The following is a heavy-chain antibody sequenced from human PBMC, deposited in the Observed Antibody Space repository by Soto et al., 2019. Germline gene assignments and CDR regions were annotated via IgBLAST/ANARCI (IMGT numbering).Heavy chain of an antibody. Sequence: SSETLSLTCTVSCGSISSSSYYWGWIRQPPGKGLEWIGSIYYSGSTYYNPSLKSRVTISVDTSKNQFSLKLSSVTAADTAVYYCARHGYYDSSGYIFDYWGQGTLVTVSS. V-gene: IGHV4-39*01. CDR3: ARHGYYDSSGYIFDY. J-gene: IGHJ4*02. CDR1: CGSISSSSYY. D-gene: IGHD3-22*01. CDR2: IYYSGST.